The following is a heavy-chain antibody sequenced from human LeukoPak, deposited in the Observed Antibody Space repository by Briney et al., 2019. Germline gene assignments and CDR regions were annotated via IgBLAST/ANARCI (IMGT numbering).Heavy chain of an antibody. V-gene: IGHV1-18*01. J-gene: IGHJ5*02. D-gene: IGHD3-9*01. Sequence: ASVKVSCKASGYTFTSYGISWVRQAPGQGLEWMGWISAYNGNTNYAQKFQGRVTITRDTSASIAYMELSSLRSEDTAVYYCARDRIRYYMNCFDPWGQGTLVTVSS. CDR3: ARDRIRYYMNCFDP. CDR1: GYTFTSYG. CDR2: ISAYNGNT.